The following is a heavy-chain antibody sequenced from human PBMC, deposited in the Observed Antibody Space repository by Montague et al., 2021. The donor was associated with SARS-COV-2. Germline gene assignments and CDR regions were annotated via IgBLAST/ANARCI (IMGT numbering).Heavy chain of an antibody. V-gene: IGHV3-9*01. CDR2: ISWNSGSI. CDR3: AKDMGPYGSGPYGMDV. Sequence: SLRLSCAASGFTFDDYAMHWVRQAPGKGLEWVSGISWNSGSIGYADSXKGRFTISRDNAKNSLYLQMNSLRAEDTALYYCAKDMGPYGSGPYGMDVWGQGTTVTVSS. CDR1: GFTFDDYA. J-gene: IGHJ6*02. D-gene: IGHD3-10*01.